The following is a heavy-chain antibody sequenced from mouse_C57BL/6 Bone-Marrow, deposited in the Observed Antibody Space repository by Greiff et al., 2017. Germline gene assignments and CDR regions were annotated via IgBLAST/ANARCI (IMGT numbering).Heavy chain of an antibody. CDR2: IHPNSGST. D-gene: IGHD1-1*01. CDR1: GYTFTSYW. CDR3: KRVITTVVAPYYYAMDY. Sequence: QVQLQQSGAELVKPGASVKLSCKASGYTFTSYWMHWVKQRPGQGLEWIGMIHPNSGSTNYNEKFKSKATLTVDKSSSTAYMQLSSLTSEDSAVYYCKRVITTVVAPYYYAMDYWGQGTSVTVSS. V-gene: IGHV1-64*01. J-gene: IGHJ4*01.